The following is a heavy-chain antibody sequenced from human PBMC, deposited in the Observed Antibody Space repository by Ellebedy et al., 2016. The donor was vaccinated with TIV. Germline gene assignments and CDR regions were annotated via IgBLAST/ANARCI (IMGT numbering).Heavy chain of an antibody. V-gene: IGHV3-66*01. D-gene: IGHD3-3*01. Sequence: GESLKISCAASGFTVSSNYMSWVRQAPGKGLEWVSVIYSGGSTYYADSVKGRFTISRDNSKNTLYLQMNSLRAEDTAVYYCARDLYYDFWSGYRDYYYYGMDVWGQGTTVTVSS. CDR2: IYSGGST. CDR3: ARDLYYDFWSGYRDYYYYGMDV. J-gene: IGHJ6*02. CDR1: GFTVSSNY.